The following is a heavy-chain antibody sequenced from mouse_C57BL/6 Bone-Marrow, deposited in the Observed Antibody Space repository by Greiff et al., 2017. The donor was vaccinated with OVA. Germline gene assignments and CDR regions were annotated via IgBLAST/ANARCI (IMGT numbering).Heavy chain of an antibody. D-gene: IGHD2-5*01. CDR1: GFSLSTFGMG. CDR2: IWWDDDK. CDR3: ARIGYYSNYETPLFDY. J-gene: IGHJ2*01. V-gene: IGHV8-8*01. Sequence: ESGPGILQPSQTLSLTCSFSGFSLSTFGMGVGWIRQPSGKGLEWLAHIWWDDDKYYNPALKSRLTISKDTSKNQVFLKIANVDTADTATYYCARIGYYSNYETPLFDYWGQGTTLTVSS.